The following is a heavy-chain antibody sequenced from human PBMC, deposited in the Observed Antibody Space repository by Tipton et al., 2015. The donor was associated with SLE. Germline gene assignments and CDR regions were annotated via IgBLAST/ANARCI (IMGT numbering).Heavy chain of an antibody. CDR2: IKQDVGEQ. J-gene: IGHJ4*02. V-gene: IGHV3-7*01. D-gene: IGHD1-26*01. CDR1: GFTFSTYW. CDR3: AREGGSYYPSYYFDY. Sequence: SLRLSCAASGFTFSTYWMSWVRQAPGKGLEWVANIKQDVGEQNYVDSVKGRLIISRDNAKNALYLQMNNLRAEDTAVYYCAREGGSYYPSYYFDYWGQGSLVTVSS.